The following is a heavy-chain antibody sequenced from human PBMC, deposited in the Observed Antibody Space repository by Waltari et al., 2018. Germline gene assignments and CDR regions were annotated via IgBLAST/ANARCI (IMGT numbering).Heavy chain of an antibody. CDR1: GGSFSGYY. J-gene: IGHJ6*02. CDR3: ASRAYYYVMDV. CDR2: INHSGSN. Sequence: QVQLQQWGAGLLKPSETLSLTCAVYGGSFSGYYWSWIRQPPGKGLEWIGEINHSGSNNYNPSLKSRVTISVDTSKNQCSLKLSSVTAADTAVYYCASRAYYYVMDVWGQGTTVTVSS. V-gene: IGHV4-34*01.